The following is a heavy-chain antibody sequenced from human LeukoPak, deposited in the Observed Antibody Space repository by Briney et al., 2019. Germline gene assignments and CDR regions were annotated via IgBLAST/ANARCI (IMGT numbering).Heavy chain of an antibody. J-gene: IGHJ6*03. D-gene: IGHD3-10*01. CDR2: IYYSGST. Sequence: SETLSHTCTVSGGSISSGGYYWSWIRQHPGKGLEWIGYIYYSGSTYYNPSLKSRVTISVDTSKNQFSLKLSSVTAADTAVYYCARAPLWFGELKPVYYYYMDVWGKGTTVTVSS. CDR1: GGSISSGGYY. CDR3: ARAPLWFGELKPVYYYYMDV. V-gene: IGHV4-31*03.